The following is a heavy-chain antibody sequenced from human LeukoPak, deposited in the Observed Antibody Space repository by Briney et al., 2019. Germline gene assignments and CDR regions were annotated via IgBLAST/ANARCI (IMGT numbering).Heavy chain of an antibody. Sequence: ASVKVSCKASGYTFTSYGISWVRQAPGQGLEWMGWISAYIGNRNYAQKLQGRVTMTTDTSTSTAYMELRSLRSDDTAVYYCARGAAAGTPVDYWGQGTLVTVSS. CDR1: GYTFTSYG. J-gene: IGHJ4*02. V-gene: IGHV1-18*04. D-gene: IGHD6-13*01. CDR2: ISAYIGNR. CDR3: ARGAAAGTPVDY.